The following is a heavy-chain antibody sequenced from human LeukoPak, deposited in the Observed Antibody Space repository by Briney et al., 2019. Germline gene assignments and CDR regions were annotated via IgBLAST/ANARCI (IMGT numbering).Heavy chain of an antibody. CDR3: ARSPMITFGGVIAPFDY. J-gene: IGHJ4*02. CDR1: GFTFSSYS. D-gene: IGHD3-16*02. CDR2: ISSSNSYI. Sequence: GGSLRLSCAASGFTFSSYSMNWVRQAPGKGLEWVSSISSSNSYIYYADSVKGRFTISRDNAKNSLYLQMNSLRAEDTAVYYCARSPMITFGGVIAPFDYWGQGTLVTVSS. V-gene: IGHV3-21*01.